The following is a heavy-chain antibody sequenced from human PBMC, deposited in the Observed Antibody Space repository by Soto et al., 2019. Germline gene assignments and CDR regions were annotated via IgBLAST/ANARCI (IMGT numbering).Heavy chain of an antibody. Sequence: PGESLKISCKGSGYNFAGYWIAWVRQMPGKGLELMGIIYPSDSDTRYRPSFQGQVTISADKSISSAYLQWSSLRASDAAMYYCARGGVSTRTFDYWGQGTPVTVSS. CDR1: GYNFAGYW. J-gene: IGHJ4*02. D-gene: IGHD3-3*01. CDR3: ARGGVSTRTFDY. V-gene: IGHV5-51*01. CDR2: IYPSDSDT.